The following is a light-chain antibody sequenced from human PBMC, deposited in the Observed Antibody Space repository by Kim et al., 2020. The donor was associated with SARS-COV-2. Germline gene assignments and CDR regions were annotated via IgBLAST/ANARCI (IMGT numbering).Light chain of an antibody. J-gene: IGKJ1*01. Sequence: SASVGDRVTITCRASQSISYSLAWYQQKPGEAPKLLIYIASTLEGGVPSRCSGSGSGTEFALTISSLQPDDFATYYCQQYNSFWNFGQGTKVDIK. CDR2: IAS. CDR3: QQYNSFWN. CDR1: QSISYS. V-gene: IGKV1-5*03.